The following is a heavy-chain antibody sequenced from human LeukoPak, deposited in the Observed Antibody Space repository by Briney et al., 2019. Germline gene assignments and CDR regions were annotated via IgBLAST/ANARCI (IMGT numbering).Heavy chain of an antibody. V-gene: IGHV3-21*01. CDR3: ARENYYDSSGYSIPFDI. CDR2: ISSSNSYI. CDR1: GFTFSRYR. Sequence: GGSLRLSCAASGFTFSRYRMTWVRQAPGKGLEWVSSISSSNSYIYYADSVKGRFTISRDNAKNSLYLQMNSLRAEDTAVYYCARENYYDSSGYSIPFDIWGQGTMVTVSS. J-gene: IGHJ3*02. D-gene: IGHD3-22*01.